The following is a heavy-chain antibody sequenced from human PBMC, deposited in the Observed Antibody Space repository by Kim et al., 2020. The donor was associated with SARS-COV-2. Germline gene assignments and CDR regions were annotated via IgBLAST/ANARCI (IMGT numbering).Heavy chain of an antibody. D-gene: IGHD1-26*01. J-gene: IGHJ4*02. V-gene: IGHV4-34*01. Sequence: STNYTPSLKSRVTISVDTSKNQFSLKLSSVTAADTAVYYCARACTTDYDYWGQGTLVTVSS. CDR3: ARACTTDYDY. CDR2: ST.